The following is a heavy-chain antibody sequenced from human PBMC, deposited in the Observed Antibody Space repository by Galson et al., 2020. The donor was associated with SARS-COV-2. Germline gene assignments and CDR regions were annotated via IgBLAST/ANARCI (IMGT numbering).Heavy chain of an antibody. V-gene: IGHV3-23*01. CDR2: MNGGGSGT. D-gene: IGHD3-10*01. CDR3: AKGAGHGSGSYIDY. J-gene: IGHJ4*02. CDR1: GFTLSSYA. Sequence: GGSLRLSCTVSGFTLSSYAMTWVRQAPGKGLEWVSSMNGGGSGTYYADSVKGRFTISRDNSKNTLYLQMNNLRADDTAVYYCAKGAGHGSGSYIDYWGQGTLVTVSS.